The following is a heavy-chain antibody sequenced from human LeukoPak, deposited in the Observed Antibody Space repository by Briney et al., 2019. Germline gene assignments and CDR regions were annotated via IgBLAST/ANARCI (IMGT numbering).Heavy chain of an antibody. J-gene: IGHJ4*02. Sequence: PGGSLRLSCAASGFTFSSYWMSWVRQAPGKGLEWVANIKQDGSEKYYVDSVKGRFTISRDNAKDSLYLQMNSLRAEDTAVYYCARDGFWSGYCFDYWGQGTLVTVSS. V-gene: IGHV3-7*01. CDR3: ARDGFWSGYCFDY. CDR1: GFTFSSYW. CDR2: IKQDGSEK. D-gene: IGHD3-3*01.